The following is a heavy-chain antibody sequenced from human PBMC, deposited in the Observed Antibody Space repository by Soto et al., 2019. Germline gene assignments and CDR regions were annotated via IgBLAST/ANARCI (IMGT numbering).Heavy chain of an antibody. CDR2: IYYSGTT. CDR1: GGSISSNSYY. D-gene: IGHD3-16*02. J-gene: IGHJ6*02. CDR3: ASHNGGYYSGVDV. V-gene: IGHV4-39*01. Sequence: QLQLQESGPGLVKPSETLSLTCTVSGGSISSNSYYWAWIRQPPGKGLEWIGNIYYSGTTYYNPSLKIRVPISLATSTTQFSLQLSSLTAAATAVYYSASHNGGYYSGVDVWGQGTTVTVSS.